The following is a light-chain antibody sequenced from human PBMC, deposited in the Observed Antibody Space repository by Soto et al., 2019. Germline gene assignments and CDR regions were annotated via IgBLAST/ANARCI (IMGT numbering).Light chain of an antibody. V-gene: IGKV3-15*01. CDR2: GAS. CDR1: QNIPTN. CDR3: QQYYNWTRT. Sequence: EIVMTQSPATLSVSPGERATLSCRASQNIPTNLAWYQHTPGQAPRLLLYGASTRETGLPAMFSGSGSGTEFTLTINSLQAEDSALDYCQQYYNWTRTFGRGTRLEIK. J-gene: IGKJ5*01.